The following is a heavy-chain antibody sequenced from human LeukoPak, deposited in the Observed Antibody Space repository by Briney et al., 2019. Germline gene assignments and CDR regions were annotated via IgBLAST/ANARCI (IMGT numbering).Heavy chain of an antibody. Sequence: GGSLRLSCVASGFTFSNYGMHWARQAPGKGLEWVAFIRDDGNNKYYVNSVKGRFTISRDNSKNTLYLQMNSLRIEDTAVYYCAKNPKMDYYYYYMDFWGKGTTVTVSS. J-gene: IGHJ6*03. V-gene: IGHV3-30*02. D-gene: IGHD2-8*01. CDR3: AKNPKMDYYYYYMDF. CDR1: GFTFSNYG. CDR2: IRDDGNNK.